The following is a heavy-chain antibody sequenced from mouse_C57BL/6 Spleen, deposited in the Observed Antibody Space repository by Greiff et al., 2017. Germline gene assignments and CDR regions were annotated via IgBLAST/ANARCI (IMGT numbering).Heavy chain of an antibody. J-gene: IGHJ4*01. CDR1: GYTFTDYN. V-gene: IGHV1-18*01. CDR3: ARRDYYSNLYAMDY. CDR2: INPNNGGT. D-gene: IGHD2-5*01. Sequence: DVQLQESGPELVKPGASVKIPCKASGYTFTDYNMDWVKQSHGKSLEWIGDINPNNGGTIYNQKFKGKATLTVDKSSSTAYMELRSLTSEDTAVYYCARRDYYSNLYAMDYWGQGTSVTVSS.